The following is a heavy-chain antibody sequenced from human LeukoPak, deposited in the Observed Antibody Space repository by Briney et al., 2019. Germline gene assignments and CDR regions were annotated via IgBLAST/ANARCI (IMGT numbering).Heavy chain of an antibody. V-gene: IGHV5-10-1*01. J-gene: IGHJ3*02. CDR2: IDPSESYT. D-gene: IGHD1-14*01. Sequence: GESLKISRQGSGYSFTSYWISWVRQMSGKGLEWMGKIDPSESYTNYSPSLQGHVTISTDKSINTAYLQWSSLKASDTAMYYCARHTGWAFQIWGQGTMVTVSS. CDR1: GYSFTSYW. CDR3: ARHTGWAFQI.